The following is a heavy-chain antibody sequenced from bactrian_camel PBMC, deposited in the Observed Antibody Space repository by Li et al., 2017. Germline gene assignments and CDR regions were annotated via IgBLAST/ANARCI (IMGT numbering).Heavy chain of an antibody. D-gene: IGHD1*01. CDR3: ARVRREKYYPNSLPPGVFGY. CDR2: ISSGGSNT. V-gene: IGHV3S31*01. Sequence: VQLVESGGGSVQAGGSLRLSCTHFGYSSSRHCMGWFRQAPGKAREGVALISSGGSNTYYAGSVKGRFTISRDNAESTLFLQMNNLKPEDSAIYYCARVRREKYYPNSLPPGVFGYWGQGTQVTVS. J-gene: IGHJ6*01. CDR1: GYSSSRHC.